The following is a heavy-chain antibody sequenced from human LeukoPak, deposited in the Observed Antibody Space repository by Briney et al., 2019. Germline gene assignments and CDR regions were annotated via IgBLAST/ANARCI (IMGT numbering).Heavy chain of an antibody. Sequence: PSETLSLTCTVSGGSISSGDYYWTWIRQPPGKGLQWIGEINHSGSTSYNPPLKSRVTISVDTSKNQFSLNLSSVTAADTAVYYCARGRGVNTYYYDSSRNAAFDIWGQGTMVTVSS. CDR3: ARGRGVNTYYYDSSRNAAFDI. J-gene: IGHJ3*02. CDR2: INHSGST. V-gene: IGHV4-61*08. D-gene: IGHD3-22*01. CDR1: GGSISSGDYY.